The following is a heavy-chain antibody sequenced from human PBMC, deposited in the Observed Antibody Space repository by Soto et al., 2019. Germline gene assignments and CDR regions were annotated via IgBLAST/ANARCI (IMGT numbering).Heavy chain of an antibody. J-gene: IGHJ3*02. CDR2: ISANYGTT. V-gene: IGHV1-69*05. D-gene: IGHD2-15*01. CDR1: RCTFSSYA. CDR3: ARAIAKNGGSCYSEECAFDI. Sequence: ASVKASCKASRCTFSSYAICCVRQAPGQGLEWVGGISANYGTTNYTQRFQGRVTMTTDESTSTAYMELRGLRSEDTAVYYCARAIAKNGGSCYSEECAFDIWGQGTMVTVSS.